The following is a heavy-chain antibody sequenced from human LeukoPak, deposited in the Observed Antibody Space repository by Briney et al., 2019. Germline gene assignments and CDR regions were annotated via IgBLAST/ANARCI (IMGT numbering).Heavy chain of an antibody. J-gene: IGHJ4*02. V-gene: IGHV3-30*18. CDR1: GFTFSSYG. Sequence: GGSLRLSCAAYGFTFSSYGMHWVRQAPGKGLEWVAVISHDGSNKYYADSVKGRFTISRDNSKNTLYLQMNSLRAEDTAVYYCAKDSSRGGPLPDYWGQGTLVTVSS. CDR2: ISHDGSNK. CDR3: AKDSSRGGPLPDY. D-gene: IGHD2-2*01.